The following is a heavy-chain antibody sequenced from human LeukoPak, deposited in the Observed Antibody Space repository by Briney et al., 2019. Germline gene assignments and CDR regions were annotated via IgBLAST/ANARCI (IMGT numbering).Heavy chain of an antibody. CDR3: TTRGYYYDSSGYSMLSY. J-gene: IGHJ4*02. V-gene: IGHV3-73*01. CDR2: IRSKANSYAT. Sequence: GGSLRLSCAASGFTFSGSAMHWVRQASGKGLEWVRRIRSKANSYATAYAASVKGRFTISRDDSKNTAYLQVNSLKTEDTAVYYCTTRGYYYDSSGYSMLSYWGQGTLVTVSS. CDR1: GFTFSGSA. D-gene: IGHD3-22*01.